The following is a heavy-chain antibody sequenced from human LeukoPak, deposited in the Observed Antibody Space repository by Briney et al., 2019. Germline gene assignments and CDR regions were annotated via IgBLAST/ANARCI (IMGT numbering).Heavy chain of an antibody. D-gene: IGHD1-26*01. CDR3: ATTTSGGDAFDI. J-gene: IGHJ3*02. Sequence: SETLSLTCTVSGGSISSSSYYWGWIRQPPGKGLEWIGSIYYSGSTKYNPSLKSRVTISVDTSNSQFSLNLRSVTAADTAVYYCATTTSGGDAFDIWGQGTMVTVSS. V-gene: IGHV4-39*07. CDR2: IYYSGST. CDR1: GGSISSSSYY.